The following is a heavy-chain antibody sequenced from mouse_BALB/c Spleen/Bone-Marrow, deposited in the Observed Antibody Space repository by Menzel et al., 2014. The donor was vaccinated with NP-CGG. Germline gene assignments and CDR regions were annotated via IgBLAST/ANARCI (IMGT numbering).Heavy chain of an antibody. V-gene: IGHV1-9*01. CDR2: ILPGSGNT. CDR1: GYTFSSYW. CDR3: ARFPYDYGGGDY. D-gene: IGHD2-4*01. J-gene: IGHJ2*01. Sequence: QVQLQQSGPELMKPGASVKTSCKATGYTFSSYWIEWVKQRPGHGLEWIGEILPGSGNTHYNGKFKGKATFTADTSSNTAYLQLSSLTSEDTAVYYCARFPYDYGGGDYWGQGTTLTVSS.